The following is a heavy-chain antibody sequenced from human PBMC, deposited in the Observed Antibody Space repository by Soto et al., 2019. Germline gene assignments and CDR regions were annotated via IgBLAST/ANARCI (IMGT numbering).Heavy chain of an antibody. V-gene: IGHV3-23*01. J-gene: IGHJ4*02. CDR1: GFAFSSYT. Sequence: GGSLRLSCAASGFAFSSYTMSWVRQTPGKGLEWVSSISASGGSTYYGDSLKGRFTISRDNSKNTLNLHIKSLGVEDSAVYYCAKDRGGFDRGWEYYDFWGQGTPVPVSP. CDR2: ISASGGST. CDR3: AKDRGGFDRGWEYYDF. D-gene: IGHD6-19*01.